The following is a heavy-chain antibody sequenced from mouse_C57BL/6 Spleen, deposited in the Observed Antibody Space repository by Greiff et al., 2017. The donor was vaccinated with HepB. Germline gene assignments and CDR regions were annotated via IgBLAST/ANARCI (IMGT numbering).Heavy chain of an antibody. V-gene: IGHV1-81*01. CDR3: ARFSTTVHYYAMDY. CDR1: GYTFTSYG. Sequence: QVQLQQSGAELARPGASVKLSCKASGYTFTSYGISWVKQRTGQGLEWIGEIYPRSGNTYYNEKFKGKATLTADKSSSTAYMELRSLTSEDSAVYFCARFSTTVHYYAMDYWGQGTSVTVSS. D-gene: IGHD1-2*01. J-gene: IGHJ4*01. CDR2: IYPRSGNT.